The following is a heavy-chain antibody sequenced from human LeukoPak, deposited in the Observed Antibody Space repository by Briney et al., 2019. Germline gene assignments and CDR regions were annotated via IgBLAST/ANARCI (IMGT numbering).Heavy chain of an antibody. V-gene: IGHV4-59*01. CDR2: IYYSGST. Sequence: SETLSLTCTVSGGSISSYYWSWIRQPPGKGLEWIGYIYYSGSTNYNPSPKSRVTISVDTSKNQFSLKLSSVTAADTAVYYCAREHADDAFDIWGQGTMVTVSS. CDR1: GGSISSYY. J-gene: IGHJ3*02. CDR3: AREHADDAFDI.